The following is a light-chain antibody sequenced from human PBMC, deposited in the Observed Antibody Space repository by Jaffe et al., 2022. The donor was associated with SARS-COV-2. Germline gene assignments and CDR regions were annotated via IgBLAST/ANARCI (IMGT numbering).Light chain of an antibody. V-gene: IGKV1-39*01. Sequence: DIQMTQSPSSLSASVGDRVTITCRASQSISSYLNWYQQKPGTAPKLLIYDVSRLQSWVPLRFSGSGSGIEFTLTINNLQPEDLATYHCQQNYRMPWTFGQGTKVEIK. CDR3: QQNYRMPWT. CDR1: QSISSY. J-gene: IGKJ1*01. CDR2: DVS.